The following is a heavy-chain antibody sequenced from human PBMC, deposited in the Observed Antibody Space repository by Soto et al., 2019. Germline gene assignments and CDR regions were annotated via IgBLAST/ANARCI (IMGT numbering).Heavy chain of an antibody. CDR2: INHSGST. D-gene: IGHD6-13*01. CDR1: GGSFSGYY. V-gene: IGHV4-34*01. CDR3: ARGPYSSSWYLGGADYYYGMDV. J-gene: IGHJ6*02. Sequence: SETLSLTCAVYGGSFSGYYWSWIRQPPGKGLEWIGEINHSGSTNYNPSLKSRVTISVDTSKNQFSLKLSSVTAADTAVYYCARGPYSSSWYLGGADYYYGMDVWGQGTTVTVSS.